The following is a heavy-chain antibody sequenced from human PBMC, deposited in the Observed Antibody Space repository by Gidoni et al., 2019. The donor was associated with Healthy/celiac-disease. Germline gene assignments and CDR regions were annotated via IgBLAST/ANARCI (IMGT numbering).Heavy chain of an antibody. Sequence: GFTFDDYDMHWVRQAPGKGLEWVSGISWNSGSIGYADSVKGRFTISRDNAKNSLYLQMNRLRAEETALYYCAKDADSSGSLNAFDIWGQGTMVTVSS. V-gene: IGHV3-9*01. D-gene: IGHD3-22*01. CDR1: GFTFDDYD. CDR3: AKDADSSGSLNAFDI. CDR2: ISWNSGSI. J-gene: IGHJ3*02.